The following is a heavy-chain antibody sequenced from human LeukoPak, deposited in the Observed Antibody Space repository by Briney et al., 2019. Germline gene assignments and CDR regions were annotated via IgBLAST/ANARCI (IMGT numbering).Heavy chain of an antibody. D-gene: IGHD6-13*01. CDR3: ARVGAVAGLGDLLDY. CDR2: IYTSGST. J-gene: IGHJ4*02. CDR1: GGSISSYY. Sequence: SETLALTCTVSGGSISSYYWSWIRQPAGKGLEWIGRIYTSGSTNYNPSLKSRVTMSVDTSKNQFSLKLSSVTAADTAVYYCARVGAVAGLGDLLDYWGQGTLVTVSS. V-gene: IGHV4-4*07.